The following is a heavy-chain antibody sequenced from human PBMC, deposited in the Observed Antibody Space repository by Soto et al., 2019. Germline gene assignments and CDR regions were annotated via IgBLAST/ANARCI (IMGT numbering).Heavy chain of an antibody. CDR1: GYTFTGYY. V-gene: IGHV1-2*02. CDR2: INPNSGGT. D-gene: IGHD3-3*01. Sequence: GASVKVSCKASGYTFTGYYMHWVRQAPGQGHEWMGWINPNSGGTNYAQKFQGRVTMTRDTSISTAYMELSRLRSDDTAVYYCARDQEMYYDFWSGYYTFGMDVWGQGTTVTVSS. J-gene: IGHJ6*02. CDR3: ARDQEMYYDFWSGYYTFGMDV.